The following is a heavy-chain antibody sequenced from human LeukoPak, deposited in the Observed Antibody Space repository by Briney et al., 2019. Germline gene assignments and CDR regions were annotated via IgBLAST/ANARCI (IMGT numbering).Heavy chain of an antibody. Sequence: PSETLSLTCTVSGGSISHYFWSWIRQPPGKPLEWIGYIYYSGSTNYNPSLKSRLTISVDTSKDQFSLKLSSVTAADTAVYYCAETVAGYWYFDLWGRGTLVTVSS. CDR3: AETVAGYWYFDL. V-gene: IGHV4-59*08. CDR2: IYYSGST. CDR1: GGSISHYF. D-gene: IGHD6-19*01. J-gene: IGHJ2*01.